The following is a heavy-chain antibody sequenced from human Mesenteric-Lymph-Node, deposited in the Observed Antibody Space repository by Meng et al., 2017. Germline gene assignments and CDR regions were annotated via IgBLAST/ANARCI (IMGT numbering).Heavy chain of an antibody. CDR1: GYTFTSYY. CDR3: ARAHAYCGGDCYSGWFDP. V-gene: IGHV1-46*01. J-gene: IGHJ5*02. CDR2: INPSGGST. D-gene: IGHD2-21*02. Sequence: ASVKVSCKASGYTFTSYYMHWVRQAPGQGLEWMGIINPSGGSTSYAQKFQGRVTMTRDTSTSTVYMELSSLRSEDTAVYYCARAHAYCGGDCYSGWFDPWGQGTLGTVAA.